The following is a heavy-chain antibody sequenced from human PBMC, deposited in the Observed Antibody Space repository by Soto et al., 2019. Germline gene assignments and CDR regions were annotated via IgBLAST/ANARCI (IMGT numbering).Heavy chain of an antibody. CDR3: ARDDHTYGVY. CDR2: IGPYGNSI. D-gene: IGHD2-21*01. CDR1: GFSFRDYF. V-gene: IGHV3-11*01. Sequence: GESLKISCAASGFSFRDYFMSWLRQAPGKGLEWVSYIGPYGNSIYYADSVKCRFTISRDDATKSLHLHMNGLRTDDTAVYYCARDDHTYGVYWGQGTPVTVSS. J-gene: IGHJ4*02.